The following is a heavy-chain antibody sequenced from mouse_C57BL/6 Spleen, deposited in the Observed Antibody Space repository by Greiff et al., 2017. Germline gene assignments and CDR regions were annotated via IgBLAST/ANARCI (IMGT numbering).Heavy chain of an antibody. D-gene: IGHD2-14*01. V-gene: IGHV1-69*01. CDR3: ARGYGFAY. Sequence: QVQLKESGAELVMPGASVKLSCKASGYTFTSYWMHWVKQRPGQGLEWIGEIDPSGSYTNYNQKFKGKSTLTVDKSSSTAYMQLSSLTSEDAAVYYRARGYGFAYWGQGTLVTVSA. CDR1: GYTFTSYW. J-gene: IGHJ3*01. CDR2: IDPSGSYT.